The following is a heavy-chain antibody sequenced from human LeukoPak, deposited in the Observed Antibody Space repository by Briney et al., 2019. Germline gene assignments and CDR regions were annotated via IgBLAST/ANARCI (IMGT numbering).Heavy chain of an antibody. CDR1: GYTFTTYY. J-gene: IGHJ3*01. V-gene: IGHV1-46*01. CDR2: INPSGGST. Sequence: GASVKISCKASGYTFTTYYMHWVRQAPGQGLEWMGMINPSGGSTTYGQKFQGRVTMTRDTSTSTVYMELSSLRSDDTAVYYCARDPSNDSIGTDVFDVWGQGAMVTVSS. CDR3: ARDPSNDSIGTDVFDV. D-gene: IGHD3-22*01.